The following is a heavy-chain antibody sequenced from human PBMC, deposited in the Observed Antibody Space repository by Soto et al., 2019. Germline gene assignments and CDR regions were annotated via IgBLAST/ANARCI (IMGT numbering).Heavy chain of an antibody. CDR1: GGSISSYY. CDR2: IYYSGST. CDR3: ARGYYMTTFDY. J-gene: IGHJ4*02. D-gene: IGHD1-26*01. Sequence: SETLSLTCTVSGGSISSYYWSWIRQPPGKGLEWIGYIYYSGSTNYNPSLKSRVTISVDTSKNQFSLKLSSVTAADTAVYYCARGYYMTTFDYWGQGTLVTVSS. V-gene: IGHV4-59*01.